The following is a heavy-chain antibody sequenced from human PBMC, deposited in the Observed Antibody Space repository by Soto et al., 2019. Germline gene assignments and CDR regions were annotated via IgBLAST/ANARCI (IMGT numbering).Heavy chain of an antibody. Sequence: EVQLLESGGGLVQPGGSLRLSCAASGFTFSSYAMSWVRQAPGKGLEWVSAISGSGGSTYYADSVKGRFTISRDNSKNTLYLQMNSLRAEDTAVYYCAKVPSSSWAKYYYYYYGMDVWGQGTTVTVSS. J-gene: IGHJ6*02. CDR3: AKVPSSSWAKYYYYYYGMDV. CDR2: ISGSGGST. D-gene: IGHD6-13*01. V-gene: IGHV3-23*01. CDR1: GFTFSSYA.